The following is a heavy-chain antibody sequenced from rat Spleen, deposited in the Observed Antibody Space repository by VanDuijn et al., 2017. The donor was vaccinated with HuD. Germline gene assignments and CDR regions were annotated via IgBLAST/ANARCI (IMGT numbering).Heavy chain of an antibody. V-gene: IGHV5S10*01. CDR2: ITYDGGGT. D-gene: IGHD1-11*01. CDR1: GFTFSDHA. CDR3: ATGGGYFDF. Sequence: EVQLVESGGRLVQPGNSLKLSCAASGFTFSDHAMAWVRQFPKKGLEWVAIITYDGGGTFYRDSVKGRFTISRDNAKSTLYLQMDSLRSEDTATYYCATGGGYFDFWGPGTMVTVSS. J-gene: IGHJ1*01.